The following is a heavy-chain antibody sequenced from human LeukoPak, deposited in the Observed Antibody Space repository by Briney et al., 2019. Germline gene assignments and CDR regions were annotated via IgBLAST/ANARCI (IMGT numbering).Heavy chain of an antibody. D-gene: IGHD1-26*01. V-gene: IGHV3-15*01. CDR2: IKSKTDGGTT. Sequence: PGGSLRLSCAASGFTFSNAWMSWVRQAPGKGLEWVGRIKSKTDGGTTDYAAPVKGRFTISRDDSKNTLYLQMNSLKTEDTAVYYCAREGELQGVSYFDYWGQGTLVTVSS. CDR3: AREGELQGVSYFDY. CDR1: GFTFSNAW. J-gene: IGHJ4*02.